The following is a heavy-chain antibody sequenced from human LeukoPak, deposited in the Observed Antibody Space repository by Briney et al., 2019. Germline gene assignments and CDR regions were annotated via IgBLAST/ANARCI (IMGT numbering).Heavy chain of an antibody. Sequence: ASVKVSCKASGYTFTGYYMHWVRQAPGQGLEWMGWVTPTGAGTNYAQKFQGRVTMTRDTSISTAYMELSGLRSDDTAVYYCARDQAYRGPTSNFDYWGQATLVTVSS. CDR3: ARDQAYRGPTSNFDY. V-gene: IGHV1-2*02. J-gene: IGHJ4*02. D-gene: IGHD1-26*01. CDR2: VTPTGAGT. CDR1: GYTFTGYY.